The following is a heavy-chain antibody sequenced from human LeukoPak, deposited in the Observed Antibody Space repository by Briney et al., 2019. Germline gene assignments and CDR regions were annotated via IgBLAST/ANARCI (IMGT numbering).Heavy chain of an antibody. V-gene: IGHV3-7*03. Sequence: PGGSLRLSCAASGFTFSSYWMSWVRQAPGKGLEWVANIKQDGSEKYYVDSVKGRFTISRDNAKNSLYLQMNSLRAEDTAVYYCAKERSVGPTMIVVVIMGGAFDIWGQGTMVTVSS. CDR3: AKERSVGPTMIVVVIMGGAFDI. CDR2: IKQDGSEK. D-gene: IGHD3-22*01. J-gene: IGHJ3*02. CDR1: GFTFSSYW.